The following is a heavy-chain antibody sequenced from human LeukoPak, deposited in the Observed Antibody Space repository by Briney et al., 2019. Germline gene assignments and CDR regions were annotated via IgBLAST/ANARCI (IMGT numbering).Heavy chain of an antibody. CDR1: GGSFSGYY. J-gene: IGHJ5*02. D-gene: IGHD3-3*01. CDR3: ASRGFGVVPWAAENWFDP. Sequence: SETLSLTCAVYGGSFSGYYWSWLRQPPGKGLEWIGEINHSGSTNYNPSLKSRVTISVDTSKNQFSLKLSSVTAADTAVYYCASRGFGVVPWAAENWFDPWGQGTLVTVSS. CDR2: INHSGST. V-gene: IGHV4-34*01.